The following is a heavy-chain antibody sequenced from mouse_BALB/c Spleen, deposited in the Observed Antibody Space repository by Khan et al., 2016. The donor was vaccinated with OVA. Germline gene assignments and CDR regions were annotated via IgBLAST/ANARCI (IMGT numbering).Heavy chain of an antibody. CDR1: GYTFTNYG. CDR3: ARRALRLPLDY. D-gene: IGHD1-2*01. J-gene: IGHJ4*01. CDR2: INTYTGEP. Sequence: QIQLVQSGPELKKPGETVKISCKASGYTFTNYGMNWVKQAPGKGLKWMGWINTYTGEPTYADDFKGRFAFSLETSASTAYLQINNLKNEDTATYFCARRALRLPLDYWGQGTSVTVSS. V-gene: IGHV9-3-1*01.